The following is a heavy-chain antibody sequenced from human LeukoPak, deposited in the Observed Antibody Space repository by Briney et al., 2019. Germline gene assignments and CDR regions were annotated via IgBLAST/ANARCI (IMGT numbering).Heavy chain of an antibody. CDR1: GYTFTGYY. J-gene: IGHJ6*02. D-gene: IGHD2-2*01. CDR3: ARAYCSSTSWYRDYYYGMDV. Sequence: GASVKVSCKASGYTFTGYYMHWVRQAPGQGLEWMGWINPNSGGTNYAQKFQGRVTMTRDTSISTAYMELSRLRSDDTAVYYCARAYCSSTSWYRDYYYGMDVWGQGTMVTVSS. CDR2: INPNSGGT. V-gene: IGHV1-2*02.